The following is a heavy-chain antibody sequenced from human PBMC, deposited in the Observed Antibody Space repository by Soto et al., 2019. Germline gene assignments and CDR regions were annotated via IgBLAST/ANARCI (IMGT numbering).Heavy chain of an antibody. CDR2: ISHDGSNK. CDR3: AMPTAYSRGWFGLIDY. CDR1: GFTFSSYG. D-gene: IGHD6-19*01. Sequence: QVQLVESGGGVVQPGRSLRLSCAASGFTFSSYGMHWVRQAPGKGLEWVAVISHDGSNKYYADSVKGRFTIARDNSKNTLYLQMDSLRAEDTAVYYCAMPTAYSRGWFGLIDYWGQGALLTVSS. V-gene: IGHV3-30*03. J-gene: IGHJ4*02.